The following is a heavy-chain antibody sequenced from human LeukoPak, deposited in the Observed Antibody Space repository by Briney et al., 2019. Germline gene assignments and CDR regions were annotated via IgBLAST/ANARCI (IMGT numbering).Heavy chain of an antibody. V-gene: IGHV1-18*01. Sequence: ASVKVSCKASGGTFSSYAISWVRQAPGQGLEWMGWISAYNGNTNYAQKLQGRVTMTTDTSTSTAYMELRSLRSDDTAVYYCASTAAAGTRWFDPWGQGTLVTVSS. CDR1: GGTFSSYA. J-gene: IGHJ5*02. D-gene: IGHD6-13*01. CDR3: ASTAAAGTRWFDP. CDR2: ISAYNGNT.